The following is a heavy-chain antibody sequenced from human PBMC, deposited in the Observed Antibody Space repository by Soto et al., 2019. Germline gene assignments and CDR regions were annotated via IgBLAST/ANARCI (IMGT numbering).Heavy chain of an antibody. D-gene: IGHD2-2*02. CDR1: GYTFNFYG. J-gene: IGHJ4*02. CDR2: ISGFNGNT. CDR3: ARIGVSSGHEYPGFDS. Sequence: ASVKVSCKASGYTFNFYGITWVRQAPGQGLEWMGWISGFNGNTNYAADLQGRVTMTTDTSTSTAYMELRGLRSDDTAVYYCARIGVSSGHEYPGFDSCGRGTLVTVSS. V-gene: IGHV1-18*01.